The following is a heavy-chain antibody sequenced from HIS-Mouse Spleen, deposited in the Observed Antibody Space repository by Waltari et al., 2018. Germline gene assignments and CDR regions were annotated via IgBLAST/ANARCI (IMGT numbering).Heavy chain of an antibody. CDR3: ARAPIRGYWYFDL. J-gene: IGHJ2*01. Sequence: QVQLQESGPGLVKPSQTLSLTCTVSGGSISSGGSYWSWIRQHPGKGLEWIGYIHYSGGTYYNPSLKSRVTISVDTSKNQFSLKLSSVTAADTAVYYCARAPIRGYWYFDLWGRGTLVTVSS. CDR2: IHYSGGT. D-gene: IGHD3-16*01. V-gene: IGHV4-31*03. CDR1: GGSISSGGSY.